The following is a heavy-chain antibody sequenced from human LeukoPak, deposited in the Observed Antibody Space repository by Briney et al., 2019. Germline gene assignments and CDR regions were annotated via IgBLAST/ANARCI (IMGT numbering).Heavy chain of an antibody. CDR1: GGSISSGGYY. Sequence: PSETLSLTCTVSGGSISSGGYYWSWIRQPPGKGLEWIGYIYHSGSTYYNPSLKSRVTISVDRSKNQFSLKLSSVTAADTAVYYCARAWNYDFWSGYYGGIDYWGQGTLVTVSS. V-gene: IGHV4-30-2*01. CDR3: ARAWNYDFWSGYYGGIDY. D-gene: IGHD3-3*01. CDR2: IYHSGST. J-gene: IGHJ4*02.